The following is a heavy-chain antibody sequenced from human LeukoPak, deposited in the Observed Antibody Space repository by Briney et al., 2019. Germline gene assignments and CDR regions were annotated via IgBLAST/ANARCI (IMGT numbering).Heavy chain of an antibody. D-gene: IGHD3-16*02. CDR2: IFPILGIA. J-gene: IGHJ6*02. CDR1: GGTFSSYA. Sequence: SVKVSCKASGGTFSSYAISWVRPAPGQGLEWMGRIFPILGIANYAQKFQGRVTITADNSTSTAYMELSSLRSDDTAVYYCATGGSVEITFGGVIVNAPGYGMDVWGQGTTVTVSS. V-gene: IGHV1-69*04. CDR3: ATGGSVEITFGGVIVNAPGYGMDV.